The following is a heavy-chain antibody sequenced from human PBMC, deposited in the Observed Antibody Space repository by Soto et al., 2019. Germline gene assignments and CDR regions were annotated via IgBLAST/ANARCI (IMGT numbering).Heavy chain of an antibody. D-gene: IGHD2-21*02. CDR1: GGSISSYY. Sequence: PSETLSLTCTVSGGSISSYYWSWIRQPPGKGLEWIGYIYYSGSTNYNPSLKSRVTISVDTSKNQFSLKLSSVTAADTAVYCCARDFSPNCGGDCYRRYYYYGMDVWGQGTTVTVSS. J-gene: IGHJ6*02. CDR2: IYYSGST. CDR3: ARDFSPNCGGDCYRRYYYYGMDV. V-gene: IGHV4-59*01.